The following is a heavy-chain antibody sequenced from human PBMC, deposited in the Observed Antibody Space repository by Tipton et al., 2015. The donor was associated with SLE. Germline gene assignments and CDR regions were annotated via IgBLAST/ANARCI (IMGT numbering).Heavy chain of an antibody. D-gene: IGHD2-2*01. CDR3: AKGSSTSCCPSAFDI. Sequence: SLRLSCAASGFTFDDYAMHWVRQAPGKGLEWVSGISWNSGSIGYADSVKGRFTISRDNAKNSLYPQMNSLRAEDTALYYCAKGSSTSCCPSAFDIWGQGTMVTVSS. J-gene: IGHJ3*02. CDR2: ISWNSGSI. V-gene: IGHV3-9*01. CDR1: GFTFDDYA.